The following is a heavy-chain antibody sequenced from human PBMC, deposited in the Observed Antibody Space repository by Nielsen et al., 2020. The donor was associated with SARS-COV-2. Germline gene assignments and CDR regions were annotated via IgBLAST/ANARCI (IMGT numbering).Heavy chain of an antibody. V-gene: IGHV1-58*01. CDR2: IIVGSDKT. D-gene: IGHD1-26*01. CDR3: AADQVGATGGLDL. CDR1: GFTFSSSA. Sequence: SVKVSCKASGFTFSSSAVQWVRQTRGQGLEWIGWIIVGSDKTNYAQKFRGRVTFTGDMSTSTAQMELGSLRSEDTAVYYCAADQVGATGGLDLWGQGTTVTVSS. J-gene: IGHJ6*02.